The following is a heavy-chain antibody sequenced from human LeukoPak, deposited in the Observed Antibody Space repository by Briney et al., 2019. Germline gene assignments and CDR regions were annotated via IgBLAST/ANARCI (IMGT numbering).Heavy chain of an antibody. D-gene: IGHD4-11*01. V-gene: IGHV4-59*12. J-gene: IGHJ4*02. CDR3: ARDSGYSNYDVYYFDY. Sequence: PSETLSLTCTVSGGSISSYYWSWIRQPPGKGLEWIGYIYYSGSTNYNPSLKSRVTISVDTSKNQFSLKLSSVTAADTAVYYCARDSGYSNYDVYYFDYWGQGTLVTVSS. CDR1: GGSISSYY. CDR2: IYYSGST.